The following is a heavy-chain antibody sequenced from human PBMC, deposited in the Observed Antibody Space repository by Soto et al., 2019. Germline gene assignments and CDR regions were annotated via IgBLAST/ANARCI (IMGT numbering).Heavy chain of an antibody. CDR2: IYYSGST. V-gene: IGHV4-39*01. Sequence: SETLSLTCTVSGGSISSSSYYWGWIRQPPGKGLEWIGSIYYSGSTYYNPSLKSRVTISVDTSKNQFSLKLSSVTAADTAVYYCARHDGSGSWGAYYYYYMDVWGKGTTVTVSS. J-gene: IGHJ6*03. CDR3: ARHDGSGSWGAYYYYYMDV. CDR1: GGSISSSSYY. D-gene: IGHD3-10*01.